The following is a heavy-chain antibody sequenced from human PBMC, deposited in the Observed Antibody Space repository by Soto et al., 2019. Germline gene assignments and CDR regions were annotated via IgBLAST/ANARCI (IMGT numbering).Heavy chain of an antibody. CDR1: GVTLKNSA. Sequence: PSGKVSCKASGVTLKNSALSWVRQAPGQGLEWMGGIIPVFGPALYAQKFQGRVTITADESTNTAFLDVSSLRSEDTAVYYCGRGGSWAKVDSWGPGTLVTVSS. CDR2: IIPVFGPA. J-gene: IGHJ4*02. D-gene: IGHD6-13*01. CDR3: GRGGSWAKVDS. V-gene: IGHV1-69*01.